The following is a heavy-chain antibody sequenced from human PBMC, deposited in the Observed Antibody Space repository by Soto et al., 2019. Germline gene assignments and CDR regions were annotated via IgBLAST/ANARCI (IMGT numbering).Heavy chain of an antibody. CDR3: AKKPPSTIQGWAFGMDV. D-gene: IGHD2-8*01. V-gene: IGHV3-53*01. CDR1: GFTVTSNY. J-gene: IGHJ6*02. CDR2: TFIGGST. Sequence: GGSLRLSCLASGFTVTSNYMIWVRQPPGKGLEWVSTTFIGGSTNYADSVKGRFTISRDNSKNTVYLQMNNLRVEDTAVYYCAKKPPSTIQGWAFGMDVWGQGTTVTVSS.